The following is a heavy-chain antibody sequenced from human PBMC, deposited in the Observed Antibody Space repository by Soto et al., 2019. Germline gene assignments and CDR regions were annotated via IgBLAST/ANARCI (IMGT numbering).Heavy chain of an antibody. CDR1: GGSFSGYY. CDR2: INHSGST. Sequence: TSETLSLTCAVYGGSFSGYYWSWIRQPPGKGLEWIGEINHSGSTNYNPSLKSRVTISVDTSKNQFSLKLSSVTAADTAVYYCAEGPASKEPRYYYYMDVWGKGTTVTVSS. D-gene: IGHD2-2*01. V-gene: IGHV4-34*01. J-gene: IGHJ6*03. CDR3: AEGPASKEPRYYYYMDV.